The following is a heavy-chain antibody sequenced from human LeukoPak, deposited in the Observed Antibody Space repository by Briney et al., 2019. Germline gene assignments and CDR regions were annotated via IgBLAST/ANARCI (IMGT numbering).Heavy chain of an antibody. CDR1: GFTFSSYG. J-gene: IGHJ4*02. V-gene: IGHV3-33*01. CDR2: IWYDGSNK. CDR3: ARDYPADH. Sequence: PGGSLRLSCAASGFTFSSYGMHWVRQAPGKGLEWVAVIWYDGSNKYYADSVKGRFTMSRDNSMNTLYLQMHSLRVEDTAVYYCARDYPADHWGQGTLVTVSS.